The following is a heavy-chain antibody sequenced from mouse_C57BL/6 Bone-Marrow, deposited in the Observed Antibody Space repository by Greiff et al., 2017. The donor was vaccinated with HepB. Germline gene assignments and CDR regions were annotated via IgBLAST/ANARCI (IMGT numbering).Heavy chain of an antibody. D-gene: IGHD1-1*01. V-gene: IGHV5-4*01. Sequence: EVHLVEPGGGLVKPGGSLKLSCAASGFTFSSYAMSWVRQTPEKRLEWVATISDGGSYTYYPDNVKGRYTISIDNAKNNLYLQMSHLKSENTAMYYCARYRAYYGSCYWFAFWGQGTRVTVSA. CDR3: ARYRAYYGSCYWFAF. CDR2: ISDGGSYT. J-gene: IGHJ3*01. CDR1: GFTFSSYA.